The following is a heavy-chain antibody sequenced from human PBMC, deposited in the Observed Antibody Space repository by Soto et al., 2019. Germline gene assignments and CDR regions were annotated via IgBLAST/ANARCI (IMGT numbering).Heavy chain of an antibody. CDR3: AKSITSSGVDY. Sequence: GGSLRLSCAASGFTFSSYGVHWVRQAPGKGLEWVAVISYDGSNKYYADSVKGRFTISRDNSKNTLYLQMNSLRAEDTAVYYCAKSITSSGVDYWGQGTLVTVSS. D-gene: IGHD3-22*01. CDR2: ISYDGSNK. V-gene: IGHV3-30*18. J-gene: IGHJ4*02. CDR1: GFTFSSYG.